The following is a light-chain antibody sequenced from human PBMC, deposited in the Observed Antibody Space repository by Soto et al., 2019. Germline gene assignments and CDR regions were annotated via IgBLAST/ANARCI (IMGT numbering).Light chain of an antibody. CDR1: QDIGKR. CDR2: DAS. Sequence: DIRMTQSPSSLSASVGDRVTITCQASQDIGKRLNWYQHKPGKAPKVLIYDASYLETGVPSRFSGRRSGTDFTFTISSLQPEDFATYYSQQYDTLLTFGGGTKVE. J-gene: IGKJ4*01. V-gene: IGKV1-33*01. CDR3: QQYDTLLT.